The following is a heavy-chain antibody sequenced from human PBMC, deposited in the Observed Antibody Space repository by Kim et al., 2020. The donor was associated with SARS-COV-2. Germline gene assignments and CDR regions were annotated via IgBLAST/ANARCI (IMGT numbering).Heavy chain of an antibody. J-gene: IGHJ5*02. CDR2: ISSSGSTI. V-gene: IGHV3-11*04. Sequence: GGSLRLSCAASGFTFSDYYMSWIRQAPGKGLEWVSYISSSGSTIYYAHSVKGRFTISRDNAKNSLYLQMNSLRAEDTAVYYCARDDYVWGSYRYGGLNWFDPWGQGTLVTVSS. CDR1: GFTFSDYY. CDR3: ARDDYVWGSYRYGGLNWFDP. D-gene: IGHD3-16*02.